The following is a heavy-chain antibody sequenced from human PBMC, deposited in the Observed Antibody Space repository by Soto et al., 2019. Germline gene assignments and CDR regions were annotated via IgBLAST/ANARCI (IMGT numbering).Heavy chain of an antibody. D-gene: IGHD3-10*01. J-gene: IGHJ4*02. V-gene: IGHV1-18*01. Sequence: ASVKVSCKPSGYTFTSYCMSWGRQAPGQGLEWMGWISAYNGNTNYAQKLQGRVTMTTDTSTSTAYMELRSLRSDDTAVYYCARLDLVRGVTYFDYWGQRTLVTVSS. CDR1: GYTFTSYC. CDR2: ISAYNGNT. CDR3: ARLDLVRGVTYFDY.